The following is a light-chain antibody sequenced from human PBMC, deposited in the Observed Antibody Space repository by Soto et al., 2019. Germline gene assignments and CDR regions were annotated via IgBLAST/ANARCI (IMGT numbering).Light chain of an antibody. CDR1: FSNIGTNY. CDR3: ATRDSSLNAGV. V-gene: IGLV1-51*01. Sequence: QSALTQPPSVSAAPGQRVAISCSGTFSNIGTNYVSWYQVLPGSAPKLLIYENDKRPSEIFARFSASKSGTSASLAITGLQAGDEGDYYCATRDSSLNAGVFGGGTKAHRP. CDR2: END. J-gene: IGLJ3*02.